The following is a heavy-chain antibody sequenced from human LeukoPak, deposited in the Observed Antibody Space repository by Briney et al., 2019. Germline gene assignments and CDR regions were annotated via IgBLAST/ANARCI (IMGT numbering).Heavy chain of an antibody. CDR1: GYTFTDYY. V-gene: IGHV1-2*02. Sequence: GATVKVSCKASGYTFTDYYMHWVRQAPGQGLEWMGWINPNSGGTNYAQKFQGRVTMTRDTSISTAYMELSRLRSDDTAVYHCARVQIQLGYGSGSYSFDYWGQGTLVTVSS. D-gene: IGHD3-10*01. CDR3: ARVQIQLGYGSGSYSFDY. J-gene: IGHJ4*02. CDR2: INPNSGGT.